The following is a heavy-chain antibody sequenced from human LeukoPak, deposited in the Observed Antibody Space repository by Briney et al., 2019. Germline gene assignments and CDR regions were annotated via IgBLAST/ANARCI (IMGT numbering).Heavy chain of an antibody. V-gene: IGHV3-7*01. Sequence: GGSLRLSCAASGFTFSNYYMSWVRQAPGKGLEWVANINQDGSEKNYVDSVKGRFTISRDNAKNSLYLQMNSLRAEDTAVYYCTRDPEVPMDVWGQGTTVTVSS. CDR3: TRDPEVPMDV. CDR2: INQDGSEK. J-gene: IGHJ6*02. CDR1: GFTFSNYY.